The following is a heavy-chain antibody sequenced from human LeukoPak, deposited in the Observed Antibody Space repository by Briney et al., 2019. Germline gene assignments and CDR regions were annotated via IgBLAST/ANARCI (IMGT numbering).Heavy chain of an antibody. D-gene: IGHD1-26*01. CDR2: LYSDGRT. CDR3: ARGGGYYPIDY. CDR1: GFTFSSYA. V-gene: IGHV3-53*01. Sequence: GGSLRLSCAASGFTFSSYAMHWVRQAPGKGLEWVSVLYSDGRTYYADSVKGRFTISRDTSKNTLYLQVNSLRAEDTAIYYCARGGGYYPIDYWGQGTLVTVSS. J-gene: IGHJ4*02.